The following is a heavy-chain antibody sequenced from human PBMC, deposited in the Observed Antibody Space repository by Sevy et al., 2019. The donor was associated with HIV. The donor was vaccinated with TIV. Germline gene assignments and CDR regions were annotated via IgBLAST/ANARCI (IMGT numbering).Heavy chain of an antibody. CDR1: GFTFSSYE. D-gene: IGHD2-2*02. Sequence: GGSLRLSCAASGFTFSSYEMNWVRQAPGKGLEWVSYISSSGSTIYYADSVKGRFTISRDNAKNSLYLQMNSLRAEDTAVYYCAKGTLVVPAVIYYYYGMDVWGQGTTVTVSS. CDR3: AKGTLVVPAVIYYYYGMDV. J-gene: IGHJ6*02. CDR2: ISSSGSTI. V-gene: IGHV3-48*03.